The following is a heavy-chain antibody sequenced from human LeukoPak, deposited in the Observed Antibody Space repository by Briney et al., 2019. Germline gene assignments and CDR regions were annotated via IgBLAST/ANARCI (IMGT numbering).Heavy chain of an antibody. J-gene: IGHJ5*02. D-gene: IGHD1-26*01. V-gene: IGHV3-7*01. CDR2: IKPAGRQK. Sequence: GGSLRLSCVPSGLTFSNPWMNWIRLAPGTGPEWLANIKPAGRQKDYVDSVKGRFIIYRDKAKDSVFLQMNTLGAEDTAVYYCARYSGSFPGWLDPWGPGTLVTVSS. CDR1: GLTFSNPW. CDR3: ARYSGSFPGWLDP.